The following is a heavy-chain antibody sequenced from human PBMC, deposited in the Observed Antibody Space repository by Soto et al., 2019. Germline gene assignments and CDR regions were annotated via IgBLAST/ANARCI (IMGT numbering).Heavy chain of an antibody. D-gene: IGHD1-26*01. V-gene: IGHV3-23*01. J-gene: IGHJ4*02. CDR3: ASRGSGSYYDY. Sequence: EVQLLESGGGLVQPGGSLRLSCAASGFTFSSYAMRWVRQAPVKGLEWVSVKGRFTISRDNSKNTLYLQMNSLRAEDTAVYYCASRGSGSYYDYWGQGTLVTVSS. CDR1: GFTFSSYA.